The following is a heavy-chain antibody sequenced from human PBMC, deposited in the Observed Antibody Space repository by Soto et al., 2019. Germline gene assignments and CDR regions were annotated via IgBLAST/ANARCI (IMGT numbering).Heavy chain of an antibody. Sequence: WGSLRLSCAASGFTFSSYAISFFRHSPLKGLEWVSAISGSGGSTYYADSVKGRFTISRDNSKNTLYLQMDSLRAEDTAVYYCAKILTMIVVPYGMDVWGQGTTVTVSS. J-gene: IGHJ6*02. V-gene: IGHV3-23*01. CDR1: GFTFSSYA. D-gene: IGHD3-22*01. CDR3: AKILTMIVVPYGMDV. CDR2: ISGSGGST.